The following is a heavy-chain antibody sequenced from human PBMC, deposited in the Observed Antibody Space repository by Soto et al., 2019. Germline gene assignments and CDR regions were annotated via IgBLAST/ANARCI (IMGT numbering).Heavy chain of an antibody. V-gene: IGHV3-33*01. CDR2: IWYDGSNK. Sequence: GGSLRLSCAAPGFTFSSYGMHWVRQAPGKGLEWVAVIWYDGSNKYYADSVKGRFTISRDNSKNTLYLQMNSLRAEDTAVYYCARDPGIGLERVRDYYGMDVWGQGTTVTVSS. D-gene: IGHD1-1*01. J-gene: IGHJ6*02. CDR1: GFTFSSYG. CDR3: ARDPGIGLERVRDYYGMDV.